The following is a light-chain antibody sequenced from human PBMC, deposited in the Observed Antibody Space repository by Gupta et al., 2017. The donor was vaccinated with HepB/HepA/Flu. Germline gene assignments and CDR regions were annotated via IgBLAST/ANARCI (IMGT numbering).Light chain of an antibody. CDR1: QDISNY. CDR2: DAS. Sequence: DIQMTQSPSSLSASVGDRVTITCQASQDISNYLNWYQQKPGKAPKLLIYDASNLETGVPSRFSGSGSGSDFTFTIISLQPEDIATYYCQQYDNLPGTFGPGTKVDIK. J-gene: IGKJ3*01. CDR3: QQYDNLPGT. V-gene: IGKV1-33*01.